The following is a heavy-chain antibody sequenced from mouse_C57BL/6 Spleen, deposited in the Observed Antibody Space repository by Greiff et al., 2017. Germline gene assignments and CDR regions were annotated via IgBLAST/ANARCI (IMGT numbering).Heavy chain of an antibody. J-gene: IGHJ3*01. Sequence: VQLQQPGAELVMPGASVKLSCKASGYTFTSYWMHWVKQRPGQGLEWIGEIDPSDSYTNYNQKFKGKSTLTVDKSSSTAYMQLSSLTSEDSAVYYCARASPCAYWGQGTLVTVSA. CDR3: ARASPCAY. V-gene: IGHV1-69*01. D-gene: IGHD6-1*01. CDR1: GYTFTSYW. CDR2: IDPSDSYT.